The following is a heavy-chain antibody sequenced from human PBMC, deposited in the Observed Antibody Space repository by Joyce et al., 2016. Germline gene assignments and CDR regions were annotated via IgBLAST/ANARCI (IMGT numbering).Heavy chain of an antibody. V-gene: IGHV3-30*18. CDR1: GFAFTSSG. J-gene: IGHJ4*02. CDR3: AKAWGY. CDR2: ISSDGTKK. Sequence: QVQLVESGGGVVQPGRSLRLSCAASGFAFTSSGMHWVRQAPGKRPEWVAVISSDGTKKYYADSVKGLFTISRDNSKNTLYLQVNGLRPEDTAVYYCAKAWGYWGQGTLVTVSS. D-gene: IGHD3-16*01.